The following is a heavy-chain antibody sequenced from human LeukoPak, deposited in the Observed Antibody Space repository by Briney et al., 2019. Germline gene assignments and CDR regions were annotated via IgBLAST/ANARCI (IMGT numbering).Heavy chain of an antibody. CDR1: GFTFSTYA. Sequence: TGGSLRLSCAASGFTFSTYAISWVRQAPGKGLEWVSCISSTSNYIFYADSVRGRFTISRDNAKNSLYLQMDSLRAEDTAVYYCARGGTITSYAFEIGGQGAMVTVSS. J-gene: IGHJ3*02. V-gene: IGHV3-21*01. D-gene: IGHD1-26*01. CDR2: ISSTSNYI. CDR3: ARGGTITSYAFEI.